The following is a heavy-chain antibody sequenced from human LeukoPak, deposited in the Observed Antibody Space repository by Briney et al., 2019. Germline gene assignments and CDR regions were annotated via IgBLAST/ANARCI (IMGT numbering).Heavy chain of an antibody. V-gene: IGHV6-1*01. CDR2: TYHRSKWYN. J-gene: IGHJ4*02. CDR1: GDSVSSNSAA. CDR3: ARGESYSFDY. Sequence: SQTLSLTCALSGDSVSSNSAAWNWIRQSPSRGLEWLGSTYHRSKWYNDYALSVESRISVNPDTPKNQFFLQLNSVTPEDTAVYYCARGESYSFDYWGQGTLVTVSS. D-gene: IGHD1-26*01.